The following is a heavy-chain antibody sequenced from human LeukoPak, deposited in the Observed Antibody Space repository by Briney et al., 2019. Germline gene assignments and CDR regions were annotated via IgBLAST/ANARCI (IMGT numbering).Heavy chain of an antibody. V-gene: IGHV3-15*01. Sequence: GGSLRLSCAASGFTFSNAWMSWVRQAPGKGLEWVGRIKSKTDGGTTDYAAPVKGRFTISRDDSKNALYLQMNSLKTEDTAVYYCTTDVLRYFDWLFDYWGQGTLVTVSS. CDR3: TTDVLRYFDWLFDY. J-gene: IGHJ4*02. CDR2: IKSKTDGGTT. CDR1: GFTFSNAW. D-gene: IGHD3-9*01.